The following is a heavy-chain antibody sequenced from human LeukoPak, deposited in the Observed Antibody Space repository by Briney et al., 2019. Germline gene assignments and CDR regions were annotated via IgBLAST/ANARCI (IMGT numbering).Heavy chain of an antibody. V-gene: IGHV3-13*01. CDR3: ARGYSYGIYYFDA. Sequence: QTVGSLRLSCAASGFSFRDYDMHSVRQTPGKGLEWVSAIYTVGRTYSSDSVQGRFSISRENPKNSLYLQMNSLRAGDTAVYYCARGYSYGIYYFDAWGQGTLVTVSS. J-gene: IGHJ4*02. CDR2: IYTVGRT. CDR1: GFSFRDYD. D-gene: IGHD5-18*01.